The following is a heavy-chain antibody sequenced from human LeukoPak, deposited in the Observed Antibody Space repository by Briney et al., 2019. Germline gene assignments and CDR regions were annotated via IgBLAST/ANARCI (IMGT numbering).Heavy chain of an antibody. CDR2: IIPIFGTA. CDR1: GGTFSSYA. V-gene: IGHV1-69*13. Sequence: SVKVSCKASGGTFSSYAISWVRQAPGQGLEWMGGIIPIFGTANYAQKFQGRVTITADESTSTAYMELSSLRSEDTAVYYCGRVEEGTVITGIMVWWQGGTVIVSS. CDR3: GRVEEGTVITGIMV. D-gene: IGHD3-16*01. J-gene: IGHJ6*01.